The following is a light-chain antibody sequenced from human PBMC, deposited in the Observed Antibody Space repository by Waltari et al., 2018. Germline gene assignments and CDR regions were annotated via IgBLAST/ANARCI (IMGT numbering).Light chain of an antibody. V-gene: IGKV3-15*01. CDR3: QQYNNWPET. Sequence: EIVMTQSPATLSVSPGERATLSCRARQSIGSNLAWYQHKPGQAPRFLIYGASTRATGIPVRFSGSGSGTEFTLTISSLQSADFAVYFCQQYNNWPETFGQGTKVEIK. CDR2: GAS. CDR1: QSIGSN. J-gene: IGKJ1*01.